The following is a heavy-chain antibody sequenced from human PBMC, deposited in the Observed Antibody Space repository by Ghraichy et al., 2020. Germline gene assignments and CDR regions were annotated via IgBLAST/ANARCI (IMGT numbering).Heavy chain of an antibody. CDR3: AHSLRGDLYFDSSRSYNYDLDH. CDR2: IYLDNDK. J-gene: IGHJ4*01. D-gene: IGHD3-22*01. V-gene: IGHV2-5*02. CDR1: GFSLSTTGVG. Sequence: SGPTLVKPTQTLELTCTFSGFSLSTTGVGVGWIRQPPGKALEWLAMIYLDNDKRYSPSLKSRLTITKDNSKNDITMTNMDPVYTATYYYAHSLRGDLYFDSSRSYNYDLDHSGPGTLVTVSS.